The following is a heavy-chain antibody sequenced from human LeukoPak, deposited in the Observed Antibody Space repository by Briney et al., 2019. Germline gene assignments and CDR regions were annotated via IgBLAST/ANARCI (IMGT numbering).Heavy chain of an antibody. CDR2: ISASGDST. CDR3: AKEVVSSGWYLYYFDH. J-gene: IGHJ4*02. CDR1: GLTFSTYA. Sequence: GGSLRLSCAASGLTFSTYAMSWVRQAPGKGLEWVSAISASGDSTYYADSGKGRFTISRDNSKNTLYLQMNGLRPEDTAVYYCAKEVVSSGWYLYYFDHWGRGTLVTVSS. D-gene: IGHD6-19*01. V-gene: IGHV3-23*01.